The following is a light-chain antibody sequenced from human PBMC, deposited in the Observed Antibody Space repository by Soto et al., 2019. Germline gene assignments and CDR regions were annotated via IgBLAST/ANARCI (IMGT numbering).Light chain of an antibody. CDR2: EVL. V-gene: IGLV2-14*03. CDR3: CSHSASIHWV. J-gene: IGLJ3*02. Sequence: QSVLTQPVSVSGSPGQSITISCTGTSSDVGGYNFVSWYQQHPGNAPKLIIHEVLNRPSGVSSRFSGSKSGNTASLTISGLQAEDDAVYYCCSHSASIHWVFGGGTKLTVL. CDR1: SSDVGGYNF.